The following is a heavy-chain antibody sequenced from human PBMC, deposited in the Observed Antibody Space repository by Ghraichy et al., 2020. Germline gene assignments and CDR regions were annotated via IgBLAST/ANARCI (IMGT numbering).Heavy chain of an antibody. CDR2: ISSSSSYI. CDR1: GFTFSSYS. Sequence: GALRLSCAASGFTFSSYSMNWVRQAPGKGLEWVSSISSSSSYIYYADSVKGRFTISRDNDKNSLYLQMNSLRAEDTAVYYCASYSSGWYLRWYWGQGTLVTVSS. CDR3: ASYSSGWYLRWY. J-gene: IGHJ4*02. D-gene: IGHD6-19*01. V-gene: IGHV3-21*01.